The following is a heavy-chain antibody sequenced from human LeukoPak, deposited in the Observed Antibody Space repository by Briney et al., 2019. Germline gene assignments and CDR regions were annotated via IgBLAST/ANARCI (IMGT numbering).Heavy chain of an antibody. CDR2: IKQDGSEK. D-gene: IGHD2-15*01. V-gene: IGHV3-7*01. CDR3: ARDRGSYCSGGSCHFFDY. CDR1: GFTFRSYW. J-gene: IGHJ4*02. Sequence: GGSLRLSCATSGFTFRSYWMSWVRQAPGKGLEWVANIKQDGSEKYYVDSVKGRFTISRDNAKNSLYLQMNSLRAEDMAVYYCARDRGSYCSGGSCHFFDYWGQGTLVTVSS.